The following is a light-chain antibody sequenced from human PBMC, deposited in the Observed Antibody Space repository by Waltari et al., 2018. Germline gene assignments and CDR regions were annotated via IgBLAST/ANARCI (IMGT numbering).Light chain of an antibody. J-gene: IGLJ1*01. CDR1: SSDIGSFNY. Sequence: QSALTQPASVSGSPGQSITISCTGTSSDIGSFNYVSSYQQYPGKAPKLIIFDVSNRPSVISDRFAGSKSGNTASLTISGLQAEDEADYICTSYTTTDTLYVFGTGTQVTVL. V-gene: IGLV2-14*03. CDR3: TSYTTTDTLYV. CDR2: DVS.